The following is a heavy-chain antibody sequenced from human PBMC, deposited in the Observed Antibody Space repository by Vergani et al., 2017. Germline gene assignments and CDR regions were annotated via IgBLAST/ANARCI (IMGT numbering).Heavy chain of an antibody. CDR2: IWYEGSNK. Sequence: QVQLVESGGGVVQPGRSLRLSCAASGFTFSSYGMHWVRQAPGKGLEWVAVIWYEGSNKNYAESVKGRFTISRDNSKNTLYLQMNSLRAEDTAVYYCAREGYYYDSSGSPNDAFDIWGQGTMVTVSS. J-gene: IGHJ3*02. D-gene: IGHD3-22*01. CDR1: GFTFSSYG. V-gene: IGHV3-33*01. CDR3: AREGYYYDSSGSPNDAFDI.